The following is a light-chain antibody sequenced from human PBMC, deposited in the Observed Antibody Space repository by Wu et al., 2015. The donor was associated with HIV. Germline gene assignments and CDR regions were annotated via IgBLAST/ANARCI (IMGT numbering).Light chain of an antibody. V-gene: IGKV1-39*01. CDR1: QSISSY. J-gene: IGKJ4*01. Sequence: DIKMTQSPSSLSASVGDRITITCRASQSISSYLNWYQHKPGQAPKLLIYGAFNLQSGVPSRFSGTASGTDFTLTIRSLQPDDFATYSCQQTYGSLPTFGGGPRSTS. CDR3: QQTYGSLPT. CDR2: GAF.